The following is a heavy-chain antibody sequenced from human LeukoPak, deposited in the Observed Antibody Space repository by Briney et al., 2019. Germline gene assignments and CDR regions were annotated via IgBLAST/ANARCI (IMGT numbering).Heavy chain of an antibody. CDR3: ARKSLVRGVILAANWFDP. J-gene: IGHJ5*02. Sequence: SETLSLTCTVSGGSISSGYYCWSWLRPPPGKGRVGYGYIYERASTYHHPTLKSPVTISVDTSKGQFSLKQSSVTAADTAVYYSARKSLVRGVILAANWFDPWGQGTLVTVSS. CDR2: IYERAST. V-gene: IGHV4-30-4*01. D-gene: IGHD3-10*01. CDR1: GGSISSGYYC.